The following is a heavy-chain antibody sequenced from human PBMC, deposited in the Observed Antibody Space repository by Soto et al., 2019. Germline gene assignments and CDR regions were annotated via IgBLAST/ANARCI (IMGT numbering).Heavy chain of an antibody. D-gene: IGHD1-7*01. J-gene: IGHJ6*02. Sequence: GESLTISCKCSGYRFTSYLIILVRPLPGKGLEWMGRIDPSDSYTNYSPSFQGHVTISADKSISTAYLQWSSLKASDTAMYYCASRGITGTLQGYYYYGMDVWGQGTTVTVS. V-gene: IGHV5-10-1*01. CDR2: IDPSDSYT. CDR3: ASRGITGTLQGYYYYGMDV. CDR1: GYRFTSYL.